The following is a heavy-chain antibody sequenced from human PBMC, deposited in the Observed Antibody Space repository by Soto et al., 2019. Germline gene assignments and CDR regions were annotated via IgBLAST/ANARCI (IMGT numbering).Heavy chain of an antibody. D-gene: IGHD1-26*01. J-gene: IGHJ6*02. CDR3: AKDHRSCGMDV. CDR1: GFTFSSYG. Sequence: PGGSLRLSCAASGFTFSSYGMHWVRQAPGKGLEWVAVISYDGSNKYYADSVKGRFTISRDNSKNTLYLQMNSLRAEDTAVYYCAKDHRSCGMDVWGQGTTVTVSS. V-gene: IGHV3-30*18. CDR2: ISYDGSNK.